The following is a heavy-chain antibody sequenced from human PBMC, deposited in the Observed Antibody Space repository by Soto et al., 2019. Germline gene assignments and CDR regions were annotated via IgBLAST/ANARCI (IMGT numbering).Heavy chain of an antibody. CDR1: GYTFTSYD. CDR2: MNPNSGNT. D-gene: IGHD6-19*01. CDR3: AILGIAVAGTNY. V-gene: IGHV1-8*01. Sequence: QVQLVQSGAEVKKPGASVKVSCKASGYTFTSYDINWVRQATGQGLEWMGWMNPNSGNTGYALKFQGRVTMSRNTPVNTAYMELSSLRSEDTAVYYCAILGIAVAGTNYRGQGTLVTVSS. J-gene: IGHJ4*02.